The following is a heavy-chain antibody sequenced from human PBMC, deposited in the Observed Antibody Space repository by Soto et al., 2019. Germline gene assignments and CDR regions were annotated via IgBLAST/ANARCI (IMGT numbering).Heavy chain of an antibody. V-gene: IGHV3-23*01. CDR2: VAYNGDP. D-gene: IGHD1-1*01. CDR1: GFIFSHYA. J-gene: IGHJ4*02. Sequence: DVQLLESGGGLAQPGGSLRLSCEASGFIFSHYAMTWVRQAPGKGLEGVSTVAYNGDPYSPDSVKGRFTISRDNSRNTVTLQMTSLRAEDTAVYFCAKTRGTTVPSGTRTFDYWGQGTLVTVSS. CDR3: AKTRGTTVPSGTRTFDY.